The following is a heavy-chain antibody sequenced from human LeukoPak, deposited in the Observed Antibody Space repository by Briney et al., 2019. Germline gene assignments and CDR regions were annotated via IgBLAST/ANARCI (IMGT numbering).Heavy chain of an antibody. Sequence: GGSLRLSCAASGLTFSGSAMHWVRQASGKGLEWVGRIRSKANSYATAYAVSVKGRFTISRDDSRNTAYLQMNSLKTEDTAVYYCVVVIATIDYWGQGTLVTVSS. CDR3: VVVIATIDY. CDR1: GLTFSGSA. CDR2: IRSKANSYAT. V-gene: IGHV3-73*01. J-gene: IGHJ4*02. D-gene: IGHD3-22*01.